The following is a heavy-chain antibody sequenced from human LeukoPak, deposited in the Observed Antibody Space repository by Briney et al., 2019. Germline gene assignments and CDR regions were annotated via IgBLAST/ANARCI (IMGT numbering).Heavy chain of an antibody. CDR3: TKEGATGSRYNFDY. J-gene: IGHJ4*02. Sequence: GGSLRLSCAASGFTFSSHGMHWVRQAPGKGLEGVAVISDDGRTEYYADSVKGRFTSSRDNSKNTVSLQMNSLRDKDTAVFYCTKEGATGSRYNFDYWGQGTLVTASS. V-gene: IGHV3-30*18. CDR1: GFTFSSHG. CDR2: ISDDGRTE. D-gene: IGHD2-15*01.